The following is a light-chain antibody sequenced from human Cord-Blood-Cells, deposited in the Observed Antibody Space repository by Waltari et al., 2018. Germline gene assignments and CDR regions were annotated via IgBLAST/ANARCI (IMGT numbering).Light chain of an antibody. V-gene: IGLV2-14*01. CDR3: SSYTSSNVV. CDR1: SSDVGGYNY. J-gene: IGLJ2*01. Sequence: QSALTQPASVSGSPGQSITISCTGTSSDVGGYNYVSWYQQHPGKAPTLMIYDVSNRPSGVSNRCSGSKSGNTASLTISGLQAEDEADYYCSSYTSSNVVFGGGTKLTVL. CDR2: DVS.